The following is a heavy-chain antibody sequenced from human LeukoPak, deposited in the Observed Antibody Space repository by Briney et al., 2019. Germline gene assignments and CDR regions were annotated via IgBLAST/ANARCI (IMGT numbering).Heavy chain of an antibody. CDR1: GYSFPTYW. CDR3: ANGVVEGAFDH. J-gene: IGHJ4*02. CDR2: IYPGDSDT. Sequence: GESLKISCKDSGYSFPTYWIAWLRQRPGKGLEWMGIIYPGDSDTRYSPSFQGQVSISVDKSISTAYLQWSSLKASDTAIYYCANGVVEGAFDHLGQGTLVTVSS. D-gene: IGHD3-3*01. V-gene: IGHV5-51*01.